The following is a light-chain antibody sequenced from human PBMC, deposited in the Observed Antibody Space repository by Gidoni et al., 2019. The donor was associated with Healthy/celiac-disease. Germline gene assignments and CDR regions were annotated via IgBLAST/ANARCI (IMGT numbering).Light chain of an antibody. Sequence: DIQMTQSPSTLSASVGDRVTITCRASQSISSWLAWYQQKPGKAPKLLIYKASSLESGVPSRFSGSGSGTDFTLTISSLQPEDVATYYCQQYNSYSRTFGQGTKVEIK. J-gene: IGKJ1*01. V-gene: IGKV1-5*03. CDR1: QSISSW. CDR3: QQYNSYSRT. CDR2: KAS.